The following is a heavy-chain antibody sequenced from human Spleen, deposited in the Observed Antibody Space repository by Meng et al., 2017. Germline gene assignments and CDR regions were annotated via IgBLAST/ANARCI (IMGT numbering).Heavy chain of an antibody. V-gene: IGHV3-23*01. CDR1: GFPFSTYG. CDR2: ITGSGGST. D-gene: IGHD3-16*01. J-gene: IGHJ4*02. CDR3: AKEKGDLGPFDY. Sequence: GESLKISCAASGFPFSTYGMSWVRQAPGKGLQWLSVITGSGGSTYYADSVKGRFTISRDNSKNMVYLQMNSLRPDDTAVYYCAKEKGDLGPFDYWGQGNRVNGAS.